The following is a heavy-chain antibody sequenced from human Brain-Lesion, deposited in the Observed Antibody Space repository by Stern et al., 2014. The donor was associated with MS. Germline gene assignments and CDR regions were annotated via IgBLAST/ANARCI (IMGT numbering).Heavy chain of an antibody. CDR2: VNNDGRRT. Sequence: EVQLVASGGGLVQPGGSLRLSCAASGFTFSNYWMHWVRQAPGKGLVWVSRVNNDGRRTSYADSVTGRFTMSRDNAKNTLYLQINSLRVEDTAIYYCARGERWFDSWGQGTLVTVSS. D-gene: IGHD3-10*01. CDR3: ARGERWFDS. V-gene: IGHV3-74*02. J-gene: IGHJ5*01. CDR1: GFTFSNYW.